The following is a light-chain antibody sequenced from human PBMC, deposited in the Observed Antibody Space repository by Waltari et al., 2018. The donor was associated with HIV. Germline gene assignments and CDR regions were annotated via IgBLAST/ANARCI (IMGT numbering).Light chain of an antibody. CDR2: DAS. CDR1: QDISDF. J-gene: IGKJ4*01. Sequence: DIQLTQSPSFLSASVGDRVTVACRASQDISDFLAWYQQKPGTAPRLLIYDASTLYSGVPSRFRGSGSGTEFTLTISSLQPEDSASYYCQQLHTFPLTFGGGTKV. V-gene: IGKV1-9*01. CDR3: QQLHTFPLT.